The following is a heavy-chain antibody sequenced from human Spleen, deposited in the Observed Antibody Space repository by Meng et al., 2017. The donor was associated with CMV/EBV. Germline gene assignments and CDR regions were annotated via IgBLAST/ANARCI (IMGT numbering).Heavy chain of an antibody. CDR3: ARASGHDYGSYVTGN. CDR2: ISGSSGST. CDR1: GFRFSDYY. Sequence: GGSLRLSCAASGFRFSDYYMSWVRQAPGKGLEWVSAISGSSGSTYYADSVKGRFTISRDNSKNTLYLQMGSLRAEDMAVYYCARASGHDYGSYVTGNWGQGTLVTVSS. V-gene: IGHV3-23*01. D-gene: IGHD5-12*01. J-gene: IGHJ4*02.